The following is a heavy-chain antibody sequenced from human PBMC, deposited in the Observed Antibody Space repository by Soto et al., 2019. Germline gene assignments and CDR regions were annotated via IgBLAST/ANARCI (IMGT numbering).Heavy chain of an antibody. D-gene: IGHD1-26*01. V-gene: IGHV4-30-4*01. CDR1: GVPISTDDYY. J-gene: IGHJ6*02. CDR2: IYYSGST. Sequence: SETLSLTCTVSGVPISTDDYYWTWIRQPPGKGLEWIGYIYYSGSTYYNWSLKSRVTISIDTSKNQFSLNLSSVTAADTAVYYCASHSGSYYKAMDVWGQGTTVTVS. CDR3: ASHSGSYYKAMDV.